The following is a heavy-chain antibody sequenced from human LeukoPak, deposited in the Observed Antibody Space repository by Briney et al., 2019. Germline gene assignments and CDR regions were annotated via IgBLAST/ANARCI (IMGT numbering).Heavy chain of an antibody. J-gene: IGHJ4*02. V-gene: IGHV4-34*01. CDR1: GASVSTSPYY. CDR2: INHSGST. CDR3: AREGSGYSYGHIDY. D-gene: IGHD5-18*01. Sequence: SETLSLTCTVSGASVSTSPYYWSWIRQPPGKGLEWIGEINHSGSTNYNPSLKSRVTISVDTSKNQFSLKLSSVTAADTAVYYCAREGSGYSYGHIDYWGQGTLVTVSS.